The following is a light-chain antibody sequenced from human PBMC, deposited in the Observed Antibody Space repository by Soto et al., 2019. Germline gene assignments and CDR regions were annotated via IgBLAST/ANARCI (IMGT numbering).Light chain of an antibody. CDR1: SSDVGGYNS. V-gene: IGLV2-8*01. CDR3: SSYAGSNNLV. Sequence: QSALTQPPSASGSPGQSVTIPCTGTSSDVGGYNSVSWYQQHPGKVPKLMIYEVSKRPSGFPDRFSGSKSGNTASLTVSGLQAEDEADYYCSSYAGSNNLVFGGGTKLTVL. J-gene: IGLJ2*01. CDR2: EVS.